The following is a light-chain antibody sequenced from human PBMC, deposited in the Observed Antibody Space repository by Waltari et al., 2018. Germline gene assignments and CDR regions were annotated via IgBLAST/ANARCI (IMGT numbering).Light chain of an antibody. Sequence: DIQMTQSPSTLSASVGDRVTITCRASQSSSSGLVWDQQTPGKAPKLLIYEASTLETGGPSRFSGSGSGTEITLTISKLQPDDFATYYCQQYNYYWTFGQGTKVEI. CDR1: QSSSSG. V-gene: IGKV1-5*03. J-gene: IGKJ1*01. CDR3: QQYNYYWT. CDR2: EAS.